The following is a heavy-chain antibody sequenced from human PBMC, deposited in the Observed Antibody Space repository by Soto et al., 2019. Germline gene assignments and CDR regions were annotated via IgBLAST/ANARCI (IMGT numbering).Heavy chain of an antibody. V-gene: IGHV3-30-3*01. D-gene: IGHD2-2*01. Sequence: GGSLRLSCAASGFTFSSYAMHWVRQAPGKWLEWVAVISYDGSNKYYADSVKGRFTISRDNSKNTLYLQMNSLRAEDTAVYYCATQDIVVVPAAILSGGDAFDIWGQGTMVTVSS. J-gene: IGHJ3*02. CDR3: ATQDIVVVPAAILSGGDAFDI. CDR2: ISYDGSNK. CDR1: GFTFSSYA.